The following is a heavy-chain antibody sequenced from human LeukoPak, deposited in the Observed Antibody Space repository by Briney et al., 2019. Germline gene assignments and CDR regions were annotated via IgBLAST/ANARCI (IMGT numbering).Heavy chain of an antibody. J-gene: IGHJ4*02. D-gene: IGHD3-10*01. Sequence: PGGSLRLSCAASGFTLSSYSMNWVRQAPGKGLEWVSSISSSSSYIYYADSVKGRFTISRDNAKNSLYLQMNSLRAEDTAVYYCARDLLSLLVPDYWGQGTLVTVSS. CDR2: ISSSSSYI. CDR3: ARDLLSLLVPDY. CDR1: GFTLSSYS. V-gene: IGHV3-21*01.